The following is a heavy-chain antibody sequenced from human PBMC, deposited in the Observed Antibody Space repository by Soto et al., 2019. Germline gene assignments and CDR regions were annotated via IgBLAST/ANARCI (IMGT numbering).Heavy chain of an antibody. CDR1: GFTFSSYS. D-gene: IGHD6-19*01. Sequence: LRLSCAASGFTFSSYSMNWVRQAPGKGLEWVAVISYDGSNKYYADSVKGRFTISRDNSKNTLYLQMNSLRAEDTAVYYCAKDPLRYSSGWYLFDYWGQGTLVTVSS. J-gene: IGHJ4*02. V-gene: IGHV3-30*18. CDR2: ISYDGSNK. CDR3: AKDPLRYSSGWYLFDY.